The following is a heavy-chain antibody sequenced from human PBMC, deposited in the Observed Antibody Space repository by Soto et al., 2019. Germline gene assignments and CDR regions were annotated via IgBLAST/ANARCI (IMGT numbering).Heavy chain of an antibody. D-gene: IGHD3-3*01. CDR2: IYYSGST. CDR3: ARASITIFGVQNFDY. Sequence: PSETLSLTCTVSGGSVSSGSYYWSWIRQPPGKGLEWIGYIYYSGSTNYNPSLKSRVTISVDTSKNQFSLKLSSVTAADTAVYYCARASITIFGVQNFDYWGQGTLVTVSS. CDR1: GGSVSSGSYY. V-gene: IGHV4-61*01. J-gene: IGHJ4*02.